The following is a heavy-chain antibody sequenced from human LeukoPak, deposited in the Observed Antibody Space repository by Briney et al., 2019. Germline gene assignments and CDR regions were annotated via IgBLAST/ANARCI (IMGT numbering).Heavy chain of an antibody. CDR3: ARRKWLRFWYYFDY. V-gene: IGHV4-30-4*01. CDR2: IYYSGST. CDR1: GGSISSGDYY. Sequence: SETLSLTCTVSGGSISSGDYYWSWIRQPPGKGLEWIGYIYYSGSTYYNPSLKSRVTISVDTSKNQFSLKLSSVTAADTAVYYCARRKWLRFWYYFDYWGQGTLVTVSS. D-gene: IGHD5-12*01. J-gene: IGHJ4*02.